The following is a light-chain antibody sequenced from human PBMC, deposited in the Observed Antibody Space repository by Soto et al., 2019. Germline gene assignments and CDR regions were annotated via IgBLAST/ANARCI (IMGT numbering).Light chain of an antibody. V-gene: IGKV1-5*01. CDR3: QQFAISTT. CDR1: HNIERW. J-gene: IGKJ1*01. CDR2: DAS. Sequence: IQMTQSPSTLSASVGDRVTITCRASHNIERWMAWYQQKPGKAPSLLIFDASALHSGVPSRFSGSGSGTDFTLTISSLQPDDFATYYCQQFAISTTFGQGTKVDIK.